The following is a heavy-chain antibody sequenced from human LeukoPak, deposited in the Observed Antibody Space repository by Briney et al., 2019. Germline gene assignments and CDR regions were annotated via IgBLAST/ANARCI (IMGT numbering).Heavy chain of an antibody. V-gene: IGHV1-18*01. CDR1: GYTFTSYG. Sequence: GASVKVSCKASGYTFTSYGISWVRQAPGQGLEWMGWISAYNGSTNYAQKLQGRVTMTTDTSTSTAYMELRSLRSDDTAVYYCARGYYDFWSGYYSPFDYWGQGTLVTVSS. J-gene: IGHJ4*02. D-gene: IGHD3-3*01. CDR3: ARGYYDFWSGYYSPFDY. CDR2: ISAYNGST.